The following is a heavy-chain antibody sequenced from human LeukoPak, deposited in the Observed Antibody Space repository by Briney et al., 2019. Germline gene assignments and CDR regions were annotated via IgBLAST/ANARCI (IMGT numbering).Heavy chain of an antibody. CDR1: GFSLNTRGVG. J-gene: IGHJ4*02. V-gene: IGHV2-5*02. CDR3: AHRKNYYDSSVFDN. D-gene: IGHD3-22*01. Sequence: SGPMLVNPTQTLTLTCTFSGFSLNTRGVGVGWIRQPPGRALEWLALIYWDDDRRYSPSLKSTLTITKDTSKNQVVLTMTNMDPVDTATYFCAHRKNYYDSSVFDNWGQGTLVTVSS. CDR2: IYWDDDR.